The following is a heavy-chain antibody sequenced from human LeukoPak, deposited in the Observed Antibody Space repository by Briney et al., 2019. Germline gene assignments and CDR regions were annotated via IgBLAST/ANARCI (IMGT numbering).Heavy chain of an antibody. D-gene: IGHD2-15*01. V-gene: IGHV4-4*07. CDR3: ARDDGGGYPAF. CDR1: YGSVSSYY. CDR2: MYNSGST. J-gene: IGHJ4*02. Sequence: SETLSLTCTISYGSVSSYYRTWIRQPAGKGLEWIGRMYNSGSTNYNPSLKSRVTMSVDTSKNQFSLKLSSVTAADTAVYYCARDDGGGYPAFWGQGTLVTVSS.